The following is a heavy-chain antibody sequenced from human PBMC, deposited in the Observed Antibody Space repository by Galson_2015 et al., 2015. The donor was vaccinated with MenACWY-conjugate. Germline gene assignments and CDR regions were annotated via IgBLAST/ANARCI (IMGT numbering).Heavy chain of an antibody. Sequence: SLRLSCAASSFTFRNYAMSWVRQAPGKGLEWVAYISDSSNTIRYADSVKGRFTISRDDAKNSLYLQMNSLRAEDTAVYYCARRDSSSWYRQYFQDWGQGTLVTVSS. CDR3: ARRDSSSWYRQYFQD. J-gene: IGHJ1*01. CDR1: SFTFRNYA. V-gene: IGHV3-48*01. CDR2: ISDSSNTI. D-gene: IGHD6-13*01.